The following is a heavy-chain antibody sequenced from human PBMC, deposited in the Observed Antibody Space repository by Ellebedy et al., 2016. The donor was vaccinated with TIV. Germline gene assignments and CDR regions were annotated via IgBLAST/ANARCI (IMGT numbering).Heavy chain of an antibody. Sequence: PGGSLRLSCAASGFTFSSYWMHWVRQAPGKGLVWVSRINSDGSSTSYADSVKGRFTISRDNAKNTLYLQMNSLRAEDTAVYYCARDPNSHIRDGYNPYNWFDPWGQGTLVTVSS. CDR2: INSDGSST. D-gene: IGHD5-24*01. J-gene: IGHJ5*02. CDR1: GFTFSSYW. V-gene: IGHV3-74*01. CDR3: ARDPNSHIRDGYNPYNWFDP.